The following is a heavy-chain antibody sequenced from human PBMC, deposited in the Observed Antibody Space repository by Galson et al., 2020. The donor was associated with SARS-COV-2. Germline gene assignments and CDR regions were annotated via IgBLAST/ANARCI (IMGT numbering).Heavy chain of an antibody. CDR1: GFTFSSYS. J-gene: IGHJ4*02. D-gene: IGHD3-3*01. V-gene: IGHV3-21*01. Sequence: NSGGSLRLSCAASGFTFSSYSMNWVRQAPGKGLEWVSSISSSSSYIYYADSVKGRFTISRDNSKNTLYLQMNSLRAEDTAVYYCAKDQSRFLEWFVLDYWGQGTLVTVSS. CDR3: AKDQSRFLEWFVLDY. CDR2: ISSSSSYI.